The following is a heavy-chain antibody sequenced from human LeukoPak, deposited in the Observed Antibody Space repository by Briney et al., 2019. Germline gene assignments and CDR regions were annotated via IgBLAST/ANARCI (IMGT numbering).Heavy chain of an antibody. V-gene: IGHV1-2*02. D-gene: IGHD3-3*01. Sequence: ASVKVSCKASGYTFTDYYIHWVRQAPGQGLEWMGWINPNSGGTNYAQKFQGRVTMTRDTSISTAYMELSRLRSDDTAVYYCARVKFHYDFWSGYYSWGQGTLVTVSS. CDR1: GYTFTDYY. CDR2: INPNSGGT. CDR3: ARVKFHYDFWSGYYS. J-gene: IGHJ4*02.